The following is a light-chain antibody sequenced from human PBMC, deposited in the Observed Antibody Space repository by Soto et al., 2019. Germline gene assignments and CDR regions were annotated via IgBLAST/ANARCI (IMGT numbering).Light chain of an antibody. CDR3: QSYDSSLSGVV. J-gene: IGLJ2*01. CDR2: GDI. Sequence: QSALPQPPSVSGAPGQRVTISCAGSSSNIGAGFDVNWYQQLPGTAPKLLVYGDITRPSGVPDRFSGSKSGTSASLAITGLQAEDEADYYCQSYDSSLSGVVFGGGTQLTV. CDR1: SSNIGAGFD. V-gene: IGLV1-40*01.